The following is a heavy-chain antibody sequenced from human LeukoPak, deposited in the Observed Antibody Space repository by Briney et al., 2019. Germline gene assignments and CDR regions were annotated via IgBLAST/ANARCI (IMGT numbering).Heavy chain of an antibody. Sequence: GGSLRLSCAASGCTFSSYGMHWVRQAPGKGLEWVAFIRYDGSNKYYADSVKGRFTISRDNSKNTLYLQMNSLRAEDTAVYYCAKDLFYAQYYFDYWGQGTLVTVSS. CDR2: IRYDGSNK. V-gene: IGHV3-30*02. CDR3: AKDLFYAQYYFDY. CDR1: GCTFSSYG. D-gene: IGHD2/OR15-2a*01. J-gene: IGHJ4*02.